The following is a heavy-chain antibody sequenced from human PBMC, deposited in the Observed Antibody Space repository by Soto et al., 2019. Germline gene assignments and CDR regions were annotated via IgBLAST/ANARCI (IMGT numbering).Heavy chain of an antibody. J-gene: IGHJ4*02. CDR3: ARTKCSGGSCYSWSLHY. Sequence: SETLSLTCTVSGGSITTGGYYWSWIRQLPGKGLEWIGHRYYSESTYYNPSLKSRVSISLDTSKNQFSLKLSFVTAADTAMYYCARTKCSGGSCYSWSLHYWGQGTPVTVSS. V-gene: IGHV4-31*03. CDR2: RYYSEST. D-gene: IGHD2-15*01. CDR1: GGSITTGGYY.